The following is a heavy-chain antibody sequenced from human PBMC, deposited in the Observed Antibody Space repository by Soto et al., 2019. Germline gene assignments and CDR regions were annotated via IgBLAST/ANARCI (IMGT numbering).Heavy chain of an antibody. CDR1: GDSIDDTVFF. CDR3: ARHLSGDYPNSNWFDP. CDR2: ISSSGNT. D-gene: IGHD4-17*01. J-gene: IGHJ5*02. Sequence: SETLSLTCSVSGDSIDDTVFFWNWIRQHPEKGLEWIGYISSSGNTYYNPSLKSRVTMSLDTSRNQFSLNLTSVTAADTAVYFCARHLSGDYPNSNWFDPWGQGTLVTVSS. V-gene: IGHV4-31*03.